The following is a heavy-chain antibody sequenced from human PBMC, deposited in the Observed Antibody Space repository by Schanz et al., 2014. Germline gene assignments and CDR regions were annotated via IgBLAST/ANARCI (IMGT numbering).Heavy chain of an antibody. CDR1: GFNFNNYD. CDR2: ISVYTGNT. D-gene: IGHD3-9*01. Sequence: QVQLVQSGAEVKKPGASVKVSCTASGFNFNNYDINWVRQAPGQGLEWVGWISVYTGNTKYGQKLQGRVTMTTDTAASTAYMELRSLRSDDTAVYYCARHAADFYEMLTEEDYGGRGTL. V-gene: IGHV1-18*04. J-gene: IGHJ2*01. CDR3: ARHAADFYEMLTEEDY.